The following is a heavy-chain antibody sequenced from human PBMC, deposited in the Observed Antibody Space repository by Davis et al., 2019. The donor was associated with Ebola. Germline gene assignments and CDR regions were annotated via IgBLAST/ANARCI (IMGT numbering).Heavy chain of an antibody. Sequence: GESLKISCAASGFAFDDFGLSWVRQAPGRGLEWVAGINWNGASTGYAVSVKRRFTISRDNAKNSLYLQINSLGVDDTALYNCARSDSGGNWYFDLWGRGTLVTVSS. CDR1: GFAFDDFG. V-gene: IGHV3-20*01. CDR3: ARSDSGGNWYFDL. D-gene: IGHD4-17*01. J-gene: IGHJ2*01. CDR2: INWNGAST.